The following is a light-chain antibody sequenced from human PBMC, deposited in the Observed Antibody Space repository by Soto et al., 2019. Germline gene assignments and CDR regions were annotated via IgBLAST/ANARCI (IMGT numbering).Light chain of an antibody. CDR3: QQYGSSPTWT. Sequence: ESVLTQSPGTLSLSPGERATLSCRASQSVSSSYLAWYQQKPGQAPRLLIYGASSRATGIPDRFSGSGSGTDFNLTISRLEPEDFAVYYSQQYGSSPTWTFGQGTKVEIK. CDR2: GAS. CDR1: QSVSSSY. V-gene: IGKV3-20*01. J-gene: IGKJ1*01.